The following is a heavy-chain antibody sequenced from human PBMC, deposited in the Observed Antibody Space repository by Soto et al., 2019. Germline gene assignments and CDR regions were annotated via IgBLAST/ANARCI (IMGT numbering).Heavy chain of an antibody. CDR3: AKSGWSGYYLEYYMDV. CDR2: ISSSSSYI. D-gene: IGHD3-3*01. J-gene: IGHJ6*03. Sequence: GGSLRLSCAASGFTFSSYSMNWVRQATGKGLEWVSSISSSSSYIYYADSVKGRFTISRDNAKNSLYLQMNSLRAEGTAVYYCAKSGWSGYYLEYYMDVWGKGTTVTVSS. CDR1: GFTFSSYS. V-gene: IGHV3-21*01.